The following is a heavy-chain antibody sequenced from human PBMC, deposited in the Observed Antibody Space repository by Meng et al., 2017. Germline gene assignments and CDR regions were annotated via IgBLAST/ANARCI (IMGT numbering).Heavy chain of an antibody. CDR2: IKPDGTMT. J-gene: IGHJ5*02. V-gene: IGHV3-74*01. CDR3: ARSDWFDP. CDR1: GLTFRNYW. Sequence: EVQLVESGGGLVQSGGSLRLSCTASGLTFRNYWMHWVRQAPGKGLVWVSRIKPDGTMTVYADSVKGRFTISRVNAKNTLYLQMNSLRSDDTAVYYCARSDWFDPWGQGTLVTVSS.